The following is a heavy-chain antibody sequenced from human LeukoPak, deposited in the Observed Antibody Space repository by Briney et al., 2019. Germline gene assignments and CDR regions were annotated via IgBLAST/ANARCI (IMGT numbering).Heavy chain of an antibody. V-gene: IGHV4-34*12. Sequence: GSLRLSCAASGFTFSRYWMSWIRQPPGKGLEWIGEIINGRSTYYDPSLKSRVTISIDTSKNQFSLKLTSVTAADTAVYYCARRVRFIGIQHWGQGTLVTVSS. CDR2: IINGRST. J-gene: IGHJ1*01. D-gene: IGHD1-26*01. CDR1: GFTFSRYW. CDR3: ARRVRFIGIQH.